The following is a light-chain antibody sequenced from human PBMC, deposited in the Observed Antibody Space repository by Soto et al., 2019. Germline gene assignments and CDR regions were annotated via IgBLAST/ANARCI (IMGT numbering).Light chain of an antibody. J-gene: IGLJ1*01. V-gene: IGLV2-14*01. Sequence: QSFLAQPASVSGSPGQSIAISCTGTSSDVGGYNYVSWYQQHPGKAPKLLISEVSIRPSGVSDRFSGSKSGNTASLTISGLQTEDEADYYGSSFTSAYTFVFGRGTKVTVL. CDR1: SSDVGGYNY. CDR2: EVS. CDR3: SSFTSAYTFV.